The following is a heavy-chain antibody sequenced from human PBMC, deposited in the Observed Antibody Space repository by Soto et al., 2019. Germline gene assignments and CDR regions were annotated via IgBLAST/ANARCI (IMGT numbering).Heavy chain of an antibody. CDR2: IKSKTDGGTA. Sequence: EVQLVESGGGLVKPGGSLRLSCVASGFNLSHPWMTWVRQAAGKGLEWVGRIKSKTDGGTADYAAPVKGRATISREDSKNTVSLQMNSLKTEDTAVYYCTRGIDYDILTGYHNVAYWGQGALVTVSS. V-gene: IGHV3-15*01. D-gene: IGHD3-9*01. J-gene: IGHJ4*02. CDR3: TRGIDYDILTGYHNVAY. CDR1: GFNLSHPW.